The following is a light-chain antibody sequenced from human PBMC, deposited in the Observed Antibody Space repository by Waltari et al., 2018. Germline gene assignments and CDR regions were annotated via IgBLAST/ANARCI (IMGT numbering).Light chain of an antibody. V-gene: IGLV2-8*01. CDR3: SSYAGSNNLG. CDR1: SSDVGGYNF. Sequence: QSALTQPPSASGSPGQSVTISCTGTSSDVGGYNFAPWYQQHPGKAPKLMIYEVSKRPSGVPDRFSGSKSGNTASLTVSGLQAEDEADYYCSSYAGSNNLGFGGGTKLTVL. J-gene: IGLJ2*01. CDR2: EVS.